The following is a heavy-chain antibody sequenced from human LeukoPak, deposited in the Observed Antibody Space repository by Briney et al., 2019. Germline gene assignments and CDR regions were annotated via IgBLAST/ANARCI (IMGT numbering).Heavy chain of an antibody. D-gene: IGHD1-1*01. CDR1: DGSVSSGSYY. J-gene: IGHJ6*02. CDR2: IFYTGST. V-gene: IGHV4-61*01. Sequence: SETLSLTCTVSDGSVSSGSYYWSWIRQSPGKGLEWIGHIFYTGSTNYSPSLKSRVTISIDTSKNQFSLKLSSVTAADTAVYYCARDTNGVDVWGQGTTVTVSS. CDR3: ARDTNGVDV.